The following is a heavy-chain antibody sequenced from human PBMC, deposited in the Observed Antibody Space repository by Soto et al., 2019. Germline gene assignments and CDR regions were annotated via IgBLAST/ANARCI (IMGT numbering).Heavy chain of an antibody. V-gene: IGHV3-48*02. CDR1: GFTFSRYS. CDR3: ARDNGMAGSFDP. Sequence: GGSLRLSCAASGFTFSRYSMNWVRQAPGKGLEWISYITSSSSTLYYADSVKGRFAISRDNAKNSLYLQMNSLRDEDTAMYYCARDNGMAGSFDPWGQGTLVTVSS. D-gene: IGHD2-8*01. CDR2: ITSSSSTL. J-gene: IGHJ5*02.